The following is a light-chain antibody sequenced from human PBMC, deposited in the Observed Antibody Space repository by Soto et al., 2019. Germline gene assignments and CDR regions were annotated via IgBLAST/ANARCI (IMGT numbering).Light chain of an antibody. CDR2: AAS. CDR3: QQCYSSPLA. Sequence: DIQMTQSPSSLSASAGDRVTITCRASQSIRSSLNWYQQKPGKAPNLLIYAASSLQSGVPSWVGGSGSGTDITLTISSLQPEDFGSYHGQQCYSSPLAVGGGTKVDIK. CDR1: QSIRSS. J-gene: IGKJ4*01. V-gene: IGKV1-39*01.